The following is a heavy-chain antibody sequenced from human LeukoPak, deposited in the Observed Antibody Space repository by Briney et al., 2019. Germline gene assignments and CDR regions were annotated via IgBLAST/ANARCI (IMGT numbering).Heavy chain of an antibody. V-gene: IGHV1-69*13. Sequence: ASVKVSCKASGGTFSSYAISWVRQAPGQGLEWMGGIIPIFGTANYAQKFQGRVTITADESTSTAYMELSSLRSEDTAVYYCARASPFIEYSSSSTLDYWGQGTLVTVSS. CDR3: ARASPFIEYSSSSTLDY. CDR1: GGTFSSYA. J-gene: IGHJ4*02. CDR2: IIPIFGTA. D-gene: IGHD6-6*01.